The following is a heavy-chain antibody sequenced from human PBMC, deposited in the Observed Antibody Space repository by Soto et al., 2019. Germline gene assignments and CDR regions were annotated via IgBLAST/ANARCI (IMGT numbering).Heavy chain of an antibody. CDR3: AKDRVRWELQYYYYYGMDV. Sequence: PGGSLRLSCAASGFTFSSYAMSWVRQAPGKGLEWVSAISGSGGSTYYADSVKGRFTISRDNSKNTLYLQMNSLRAEDTAVYYCAKDRVRWELQYYYYYGMDVWGQGTTVTVSS. D-gene: IGHD1-26*01. V-gene: IGHV3-23*01. J-gene: IGHJ6*02. CDR2: ISGSGGST. CDR1: GFTFSSYA.